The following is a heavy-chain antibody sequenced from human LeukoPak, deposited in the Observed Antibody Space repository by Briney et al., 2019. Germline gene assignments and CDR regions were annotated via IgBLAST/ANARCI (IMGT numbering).Heavy chain of an antibody. CDR3: ARVGANYYYGMDV. V-gene: IGHV4-61*02. J-gene: IGHJ6*02. D-gene: IGHD1-26*01. CDR2: IYTSGST. CDR1: GGSISSGSYY. Sequence: PSQTLSLTCTVSGGSISSGSYYWSWIRRPAGKGLEWIGRIYTSGSTNYNPSFKSRVTISVDTSKNQFSLKLSSVTAADTAVYYCARVGANYYYGMDVWGQGTTVTVSS.